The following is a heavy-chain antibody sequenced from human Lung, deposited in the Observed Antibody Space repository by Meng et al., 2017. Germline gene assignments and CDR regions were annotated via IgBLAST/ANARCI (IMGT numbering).Heavy chain of an antibody. V-gene: IGHV4-61*01. D-gene: IGHD2-2*01. CDR1: GGSVSGGLYY. CDR3: ARVSRDYRDTSDY. J-gene: IGHJ4*02. Sequence: QVQLQESGPGLVRPSETLSLTCTVSGGSVSGGLYYWSWIRQPPGKGLEWIGHIYYSGSTYYNPSLKSRVTISGDTSKNQFSLRLSSVTTADTAVYYCARVSRDYRDTSDYWGQGTLVTVSS. CDR2: IYYSGST.